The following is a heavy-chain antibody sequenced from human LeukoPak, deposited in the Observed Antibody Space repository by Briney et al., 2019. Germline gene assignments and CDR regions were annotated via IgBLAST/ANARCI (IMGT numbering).Heavy chain of an antibody. CDR3: AKDLGLLWFGELLPTYFDY. J-gene: IGHJ4*02. V-gene: IGHV3-23*01. D-gene: IGHD3-10*01. CDR2: ISGSGGST. CDR1: GFTFSTYA. Sequence: GGSLRLSCAASGFTFSTYAMSWVRQAPGKGLEWVSAISGSGGSTYYADSVKGRFTISRDNSKNTLYLQMNSLRAEDTAVYYWAKDLGLLWFGELLPTYFDYWGQGTLVTVSS.